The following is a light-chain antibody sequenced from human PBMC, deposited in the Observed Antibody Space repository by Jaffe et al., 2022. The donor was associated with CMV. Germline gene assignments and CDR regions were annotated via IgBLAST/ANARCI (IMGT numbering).Light chain of an antibody. V-gene: IGLV2-11*01. CDR2: DVT. J-gene: IGLJ3*02. CDR3: CSNAGSYTWV. CDR1: SSDVGGYNY. Sequence: QSALTQPRSVSGSPGQSVTISCTGTSSDVGGYNYVSWYQQHPGKAPKLMIYDVTKRPSGVPDRFSGSKSGNMASLTISGLQAEDEADYYCCSNAGSYTWVFGGGTKLTVL.